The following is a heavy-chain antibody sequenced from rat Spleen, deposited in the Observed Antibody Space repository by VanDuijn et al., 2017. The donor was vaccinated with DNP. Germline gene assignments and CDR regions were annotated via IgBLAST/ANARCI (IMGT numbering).Heavy chain of an antibody. CDR2: IYSAGST. CDR1: GYSITSCCR. D-gene: IGHD3-1*01. CDR3: ARGSTSIYWYFDF. J-gene: IGHJ1*01. V-gene: IGHV3-3*01. Sequence: EVQLQESGPGLVEPSQSLSLTCSVTGYSITSCCRWTWIRKFPGHKLEWMGYIYSAGSTNYNPSLKGRISITSDTSKNQFFLQVNSVTTEDTATYYCARGSTSIYWYFDFWGPGTMVTVSS.